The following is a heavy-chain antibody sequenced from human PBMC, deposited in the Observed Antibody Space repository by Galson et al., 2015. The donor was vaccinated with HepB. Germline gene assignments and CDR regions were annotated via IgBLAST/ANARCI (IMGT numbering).Heavy chain of an antibody. J-gene: IGHJ4*02. D-gene: IGHD3-16*01. CDR3: ARVPRGREYYFDY. CDR1: GFTVSSNY. Sequence: SLRLSCAASGFTVSSNYMSWVRQAPGKGLEWVSVIYSGGSTYYADSVKGRFTISRDNSKNTLYLQMNSLRAEDTAVYYCARVPRGREYYFDYWGQGTLVTVSS. V-gene: IGHV3-66*01. CDR2: IYSGGST.